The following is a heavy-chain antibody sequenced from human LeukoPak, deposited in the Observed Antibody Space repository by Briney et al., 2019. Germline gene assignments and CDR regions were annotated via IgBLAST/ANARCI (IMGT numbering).Heavy chain of an antibody. CDR1: GFTFSDYY. J-gene: IGHJ4*02. D-gene: IGHD2-21*01. CDR3: ARGGHVVIWYSDY. CDR2: ISSSGNTI. Sequence: GGSLRLSCVASGFTFSDYYMSWIRQAPGTRLEWVSYISSSGNTIYYADSVKGRFTISRDNAKNSVYLQINSLRAEDTAVYYCARGGHVVIWYSDYWGQGTLVTVSS. V-gene: IGHV3-11*01.